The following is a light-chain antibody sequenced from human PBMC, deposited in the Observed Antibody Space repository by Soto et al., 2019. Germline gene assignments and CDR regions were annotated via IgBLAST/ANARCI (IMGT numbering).Light chain of an antibody. Sequence: EIVLTQSPATLSVSLGDSATLSCSASRSVSLSLAWYQMRPGQPHRLLIYGASTRATDIPARFSGSGSGTDFTLTISSLQSEDFAVYFCQQYHIWPSWTFGQGTKVDI. J-gene: IGKJ1*01. CDR1: RSVSLS. CDR2: GAS. V-gene: IGKV3-15*01. CDR3: QQYHIWPSWT.